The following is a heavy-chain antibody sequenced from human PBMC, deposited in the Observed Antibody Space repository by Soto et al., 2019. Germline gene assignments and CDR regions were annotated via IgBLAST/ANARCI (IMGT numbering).Heavy chain of an antibody. V-gene: IGHV1-69*12. CDR3: ARSYSSSSHYYYGMDV. D-gene: IGHD6-6*01. CDR2: IIPIFGTA. Sequence: QVQLVQSGAEVKKPGSSVKVSCKASGGTFSSYAISWVRQAPGQGLEWMGGIIPIFGTASYAQKFQGRGTITADESTSTADVERSSLRSEATAVYYCARSYSSSSHYYYGMDVWGQGTTVTVSS. J-gene: IGHJ6*02. CDR1: GGTFSSYA.